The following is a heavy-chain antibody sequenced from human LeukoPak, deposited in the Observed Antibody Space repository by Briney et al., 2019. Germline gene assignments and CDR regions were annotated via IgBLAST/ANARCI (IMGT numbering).Heavy chain of an antibody. CDR1: GDSVSSNSAA. CDR2: TYYRSNWYN. Sequence: TSQTLSLTCAISGDSVSSNSAAWNWIRQSPSRGLEWLARTYYRSNWYNDYAVSVNSRITINPDTSKNQFSLQLNSVTPEDTAVYYCARVVQVYCSSTSCYVGAFDIWGQGTMVTVSS. CDR3: ARVVQVYCSSTSCYVGAFDI. V-gene: IGHV6-1*01. J-gene: IGHJ3*02. D-gene: IGHD2-2*01.